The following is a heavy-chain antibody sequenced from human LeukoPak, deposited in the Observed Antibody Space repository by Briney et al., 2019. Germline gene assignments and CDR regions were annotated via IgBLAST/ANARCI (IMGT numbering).Heavy chain of an antibody. D-gene: IGHD2-21*01. CDR3: TGSRLVVNWFDP. Sequence: GSLRLSCAASGFTFSSYGMHWVRQAPGKGLEWVAFIRYDGSNKYYADSVKGRFTISRDNSKNTLYLQMNSLKTEHTAVYYCTGSRLVVNWFDPWGQGTLVTVSS. CDR2: IRYDGSNK. CDR1: GFTFSSYG. V-gene: IGHV3-30*02. J-gene: IGHJ5*02.